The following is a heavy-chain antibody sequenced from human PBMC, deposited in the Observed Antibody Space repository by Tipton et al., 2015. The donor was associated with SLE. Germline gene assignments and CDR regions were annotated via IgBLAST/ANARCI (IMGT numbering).Heavy chain of an antibody. CDR2: INHSGST. CDR1: GGSFSGYY. V-gene: IGHV4-34*01. CDR3: ARGSTGDNWFDP. D-gene: IGHD7-27*01. Sequence: TLSLTCAVYGGSFSGYYWSWIRQPPGKGLEWIGEINHSGSTNYNPSLKSRVTISVDTSKNQFSLKLSPVTAADTAVYYCARGSTGDNWFDPWGQGTLVTVSS. J-gene: IGHJ5*02.